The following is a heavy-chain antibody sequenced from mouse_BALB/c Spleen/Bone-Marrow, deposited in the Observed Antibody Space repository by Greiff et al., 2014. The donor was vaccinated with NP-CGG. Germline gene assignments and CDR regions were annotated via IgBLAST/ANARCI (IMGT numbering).Heavy chain of an antibody. CDR1: GFTFSSYA. Sequence: DVQLVESGGGLVKPGGSLKLSCAASGFTFSSYAMSWVRQTPEERLEWVASISSGGSTYYPDSVKGRFTISRDNARNILYLQMSSLRSEDTAMYYCARGGGYYYAMDYWGQGTSVTVSS. CDR3: ARGGGYYYAMDY. J-gene: IGHJ4*01. V-gene: IGHV5-6-5*01. CDR2: ISSGGST.